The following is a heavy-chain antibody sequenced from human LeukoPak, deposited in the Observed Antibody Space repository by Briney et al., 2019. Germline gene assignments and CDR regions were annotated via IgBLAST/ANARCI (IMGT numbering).Heavy chain of an antibody. V-gene: IGHV3-7*01. Sequence: GGSLRLSCAASGFTFSTYTMNWVRQAPGKGLEWVATMSHDGSEKYHVDSGKGRFTISKDNAKNSLYLQINSLRAEDTAVDYCRTWKQGYCSGYSCYNAFHIWGQGTMVTVSS. CDR1: GFTFSTYT. D-gene: IGHD2-15*01. CDR3: RTWKQGYCSGYSCYNAFHI. CDR2: MSHDGSEK. J-gene: IGHJ3*02.